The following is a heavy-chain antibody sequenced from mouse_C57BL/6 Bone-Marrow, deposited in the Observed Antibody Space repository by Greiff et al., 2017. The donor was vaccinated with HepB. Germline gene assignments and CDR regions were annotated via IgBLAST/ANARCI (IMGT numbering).Heavy chain of an antibody. CDR1: GYTFTSYW. J-gene: IGHJ4*01. CDR3: AREDSSGYYAMDY. CDR2: IYPGSGST. Sequence: VQLQQSGAELVKPGASVKMSCKASGYTFTSYWITWVKQRPGQGLEWIGDIYPGSGSTNYNEKFKSKATLTVDTSSSTAYMQLSSLTSEDSAVYYYAREDSSGYYAMDYWGQGTSLTVSS. V-gene: IGHV1-55*01. D-gene: IGHD3-2*02.